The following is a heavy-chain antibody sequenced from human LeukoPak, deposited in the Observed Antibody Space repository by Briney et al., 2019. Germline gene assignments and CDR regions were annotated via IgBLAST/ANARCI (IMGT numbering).Heavy chain of an antibody. Sequence: GGSLRLSCAASGFTFSSYAMHWVRQAPGKGLEWVAVISYDGSNKYYADSVKGRFTISRDNSKNTPYLQMNSLRAEDTAVYYCARDFPTVTTAGAFDIWGQGTMVIVSS. CDR3: ARDFPTVTTAGAFDI. CDR1: GFTFSSYA. CDR2: ISYDGSNK. V-gene: IGHV3-30-3*01. D-gene: IGHD4-17*01. J-gene: IGHJ3*02.